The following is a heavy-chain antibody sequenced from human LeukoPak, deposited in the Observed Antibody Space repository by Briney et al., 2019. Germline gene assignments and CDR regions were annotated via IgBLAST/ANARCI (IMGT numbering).Heavy chain of an antibody. J-gene: IGHJ4*02. CDR2: IKQDGSEK. D-gene: IGHD6-6*01. CDR1: GFTISSYW. Sequence: PGGSLRLSCAASGFTISSYWMSWVRQAPGKGLEWVANIKQDGSEKYYVDSVKGRFTISRDNAKNSLYLQMNSLRAEDTAVYYCARDLLGSSKDYWGQGTLVTVSS. V-gene: IGHV3-7*01. CDR3: ARDLLGSSKDY.